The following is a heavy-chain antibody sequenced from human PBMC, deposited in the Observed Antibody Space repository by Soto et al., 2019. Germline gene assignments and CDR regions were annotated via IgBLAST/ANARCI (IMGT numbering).Heavy chain of an antibody. CDR3: ARADSGYAHGYYYYGMDV. V-gene: IGHV3-9*01. Sequence: PGGSLRLSCVASGFTVDDYAMHWVRQAPGKGLEWVSGISANSDIIDYADSVKGRFTISRDNAKNSLFLQMNSLRAEDTAVYYCARADSGYAHGYYYYGMDVWGQGTTVTVSS. CDR1: GFTVDDYA. D-gene: IGHD5-12*01. J-gene: IGHJ6*02. CDR2: ISANSDII.